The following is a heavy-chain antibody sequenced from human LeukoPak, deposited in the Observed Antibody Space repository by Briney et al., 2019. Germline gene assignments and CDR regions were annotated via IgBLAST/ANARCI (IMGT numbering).Heavy chain of an antibody. CDR1: GFTFSSYG. V-gene: IGHV3-30*18. J-gene: IGHJ4*02. D-gene: IGHD6-13*01. Sequence: GGSLRLSCAASGFTFSSYGMHWVRQAPGKGLEWVAVISYDGSNKYYADSVKGRFTISTDNSKNTLYLQMNSLRAEDTAVYYCAKLIAAAGNFDYWGQGTLVTVSS. CDR3: AKLIAAAGNFDY. CDR2: ISYDGSNK.